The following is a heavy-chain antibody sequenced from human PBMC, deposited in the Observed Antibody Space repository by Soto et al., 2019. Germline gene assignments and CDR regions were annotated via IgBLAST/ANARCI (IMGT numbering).Heavy chain of an antibody. D-gene: IGHD6-13*01. CDR1: GFTFSSYG. CDR2: IWYDGSNK. V-gene: IGHV3-33*01. Sequence: SLRLSCAASGFTFSSYGMHWVRQAPGRGLEWVAVIWYDGSNKYYADSVKGRFTISRDNSKNTLYLQMSSLGAEDTAVYYCARGLGSSWFFLWGQGTLVTVSS. CDR3: ARGLGSSWFFL. J-gene: IGHJ4*02.